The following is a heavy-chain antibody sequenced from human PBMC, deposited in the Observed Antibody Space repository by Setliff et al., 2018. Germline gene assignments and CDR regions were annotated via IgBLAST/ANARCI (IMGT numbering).Heavy chain of an antibody. V-gene: IGHV1-3*03. D-gene: IGHD2-21*01. Sequence: ASVKVSCKASGYSFTLYAMHWMRQAPGQRLEWMGWMNIDNGKTEYSQEFQDRVTFTRDTFAETAYMGLRSLTSDDMAVYYCARGDCDGIGCPAPLYYFDSWGQGTLVTVSS. CDR2: MNIDNGKT. CDR3: ARGDCDGIGCPAPLYYFDS. CDR1: GYSFTLYA. J-gene: IGHJ4*02.